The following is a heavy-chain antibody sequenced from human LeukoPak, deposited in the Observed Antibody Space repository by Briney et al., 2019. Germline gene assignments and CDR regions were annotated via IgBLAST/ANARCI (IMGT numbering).Heavy chain of an antibody. J-gene: IGHJ4*02. CDR2: IYSGGST. CDR3: AKQLELRTLFDY. Sequence: PGGSLRLSCAASGFTVSSNYMSWVRQAPGKGLEWVSVIYSGGSTYYADSVKGRFTISRDNSKNTLYLQMNSLRAEDTAVYYCAKQLELRTLFDYWGQGTLVTVSS. D-gene: IGHD1-7*01. CDR1: GFTVSSNY. V-gene: IGHV3-66*04.